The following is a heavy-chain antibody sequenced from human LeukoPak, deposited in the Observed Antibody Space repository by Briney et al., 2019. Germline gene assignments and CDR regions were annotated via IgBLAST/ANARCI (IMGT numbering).Heavy chain of an antibody. J-gene: IGHJ4*02. CDR2: INHSGST. CDR3: ARGGGIAAAAIDY. CDR1: GGSFSGYY. D-gene: IGHD6-13*01. V-gene: IGHV4-34*01. Sequence: PSETLSLTCAVYGGSFSGYYWSWIRQPPGKGLEWIGEINHSGSTNYNPSLKSRVTISVDTSKNQFSLKLSSVTAADTAVYYCARGGGIAAAAIDYWGQGTLVTVSS.